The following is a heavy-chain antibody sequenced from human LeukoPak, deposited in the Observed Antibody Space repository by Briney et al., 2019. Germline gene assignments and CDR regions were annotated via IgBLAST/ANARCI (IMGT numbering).Heavy chain of an antibody. CDR3: ARGRPHGNDY. V-gene: IGHV3-53*01. D-gene: IGHD4-23*01. Sequence: GGSLRLSCAASGFTVSDNYMSWVRQAPGKGLEWVSVLYSDGTTYYADSVKGRFTISRDNSKNTLYLQMNNLRAEDTAVYYCARGRPHGNDYWGQGTLVTVSS. CDR1: GFTVSDNY. CDR2: LYSDGTT. J-gene: IGHJ4*02.